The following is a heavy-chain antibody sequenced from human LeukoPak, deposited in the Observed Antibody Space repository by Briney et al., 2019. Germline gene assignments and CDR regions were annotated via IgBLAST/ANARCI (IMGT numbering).Heavy chain of an antibody. CDR2: IHHSGST. CDR3: ARLGPAAGTSFDY. D-gene: IGHD6-13*01. V-gene: IGHV4-34*01. CDR1: GESFSGFY. Sequence: NASETLSLTCAVYGESFSGFYWSWIRQSPEKGLEWIGEIHHSGSTNYNPSLKSRVTVSADTSKNQFSLKLSSVTAADTAVYYCARLGPAAGTSFDYWGQGTLVTVSS. J-gene: IGHJ4*02.